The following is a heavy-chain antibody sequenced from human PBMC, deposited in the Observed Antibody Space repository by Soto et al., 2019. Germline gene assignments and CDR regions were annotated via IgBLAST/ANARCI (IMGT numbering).Heavy chain of an antibody. J-gene: IGHJ6*02. CDR3: AAPKQLSMGYYYGMDV. CDR1: GCSFTSYW. Sequence: GESRKISCKGSGCSFTSYWISWVRQMPGKGLEWMGRIDPSDSYTNYSPSFQGHVTISADKSISTAYLQWSSLKASDTAMYYCAAPKQLSMGYYYGMDVWGQGTTVTVSS. D-gene: IGHD2-2*01. CDR2: IDPSDSYT. V-gene: IGHV5-10-1*01.